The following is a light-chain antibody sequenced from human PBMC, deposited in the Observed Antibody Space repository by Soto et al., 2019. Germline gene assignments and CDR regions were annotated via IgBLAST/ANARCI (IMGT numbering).Light chain of an antibody. CDR1: QSVSSN. V-gene: IGKV3-15*01. CDR3: QQYNNWPPWT. J-gene: IGKJ1*01. CDR2: GAS. Sequence: EIVMTHSPATLSVSPGERATLSCRASQSVSSNLAWYQQKPGQAPRLLIYGASTRATGIPARFSGSGSGTEFTLTISSLQSEDFGVYYCQQYNNWPPWTFGQGTKVEIK.